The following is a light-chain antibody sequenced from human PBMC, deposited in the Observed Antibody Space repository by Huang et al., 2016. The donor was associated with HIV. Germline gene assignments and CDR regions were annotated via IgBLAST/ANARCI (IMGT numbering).Light chain of an antibody. V-gene: IGKV3-15*01. CDR2: GAS. CDR1: ESILRN. CDR3: QQYNKWPPYT. Sequence: VMTQSPATLSVSPGERATLSCRASESILRNLAWYQQRPGQPPRLLIYGASGRLTGIPDRFRGSGSGTEFSLTISSLQSEDFAVYYCQQYNKWPPYTYGQGTKLEIK. J-gene: IGKJ2*01.